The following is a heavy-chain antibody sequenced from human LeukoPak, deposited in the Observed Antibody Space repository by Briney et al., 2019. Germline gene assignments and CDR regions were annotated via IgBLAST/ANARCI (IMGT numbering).Heavy chain of an antibody. CDR3: AREDIVIVPPSRPFDP. D-gene: IGHD2/OR15-2a*01. J-gene: IGHJ5*02. CDR1: GYTFTGYY. Sequence: ASVKVSCKASGYTFTGYYMHWVRQAPGQGLEWMGWMNPNSGNTGYAQKFQGRVTFTRDTSTSTAYMELTSLRSEDTAVYYCAREDIVIVPPSRPFDPWGQGTLVTVSS. CDR2: MNPNSGNT. V-gene: IGHV1-8*03.